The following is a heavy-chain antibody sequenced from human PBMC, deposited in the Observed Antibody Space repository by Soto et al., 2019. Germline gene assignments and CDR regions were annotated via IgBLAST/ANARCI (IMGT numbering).Heavy chain of an antibody. D-gene: IGHD6-13*01. CDR1: GFTFSDYY. CDR3: ARGSHVAAGGTGYNYVLDV. Sequence: GGSLRLSCAASGFTFSDYYMTWIRQAPGKGLECVSYISSSSSYTNYADSVKGRFTISRDDAKNSRYLQMNGLRAEDTAVYYCARGSHVAAGGTGYNYVLDVWGQGT. V-gene: IGHV3-11*06. CDR2: ISSSSSYT. J-gene: IGHJ3*01.